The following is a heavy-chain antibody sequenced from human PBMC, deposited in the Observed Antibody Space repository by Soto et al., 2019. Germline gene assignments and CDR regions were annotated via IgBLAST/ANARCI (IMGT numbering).Heavy chain of an antibody. CDR3: ARRSGAGFDP. CDR1: VGSISSYY. V-gene: IGHV4-59*01. Sequence: PSETLSLTCTVSVGSISSYYWSWIRQPPGKGLEWIGYIYYSGSTNSNPSLKSRVTISVDTSKNQFSLKLSSVTAADTAVYYCARRSGAGFDPWGQGTLVTVSS. CDR2: IYYSGST. J-gene: IGHJ5*02. D-gene: IGHD3-10*01.